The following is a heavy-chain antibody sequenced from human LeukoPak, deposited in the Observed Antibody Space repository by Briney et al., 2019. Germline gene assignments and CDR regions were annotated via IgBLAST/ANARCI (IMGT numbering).Heavy chain of an antibody. V-gene: IGHV3-23*01. D-gene: IGHD3-3*01. CDR3: STIFGVGPFDY. J-gene: IGHJ4*02. CDR2: ISGSGGST. CDR1: RFTFSSYA. Sequence: PGGSLRLSCAASRFTFSSYAMSWVRQAPGKGLEWVSAISGSGGSTYYADSVKGRFTISRDNSKNTLYLQMNSLRAEDTAVYYCSTIFGVGPFDYWGQGTLVTVSS.